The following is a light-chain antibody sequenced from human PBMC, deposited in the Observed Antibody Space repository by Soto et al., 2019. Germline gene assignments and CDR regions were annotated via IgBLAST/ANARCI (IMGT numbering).Light chain of an antibody. J-gene: IGKJ1*01. Sequence: EIVLTQSPATLSSFPGDRVTLSCRASQNFNTKLAWYQHRPGQAPRLLIYQTSIRAAGIPARFSASGSGTDFTLTISDVQPEDFALYYCHQRQSWPRTFGQGTKVDI. V-gene: IGKV3-11*01. CDR3: HQRQSWPRT. CDR2: QTS. CDR1: QNFNTK.